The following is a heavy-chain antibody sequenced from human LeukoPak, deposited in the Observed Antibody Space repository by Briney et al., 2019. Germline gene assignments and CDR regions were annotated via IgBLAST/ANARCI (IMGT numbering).Heavy chain of an antibody. CDR1: GGTFSSYA. CDR3: ARVAGVVPAAMANWFDS. D-gene: IGHD2-2*01. V-gene: IGHV1-69*05. CDR2: IIPIFGTA. Sequence: SVKVSCKASGGTFSSYAISWVRQAPGQGLEWMGGIIPIFGTANYAQKFQGRVTITTDESTSTAYMELSSLRSEDTAVYYCARVAGVVPAAMANWFDSWGQGTLVTVSS. J-gene: IGHJ5*01.